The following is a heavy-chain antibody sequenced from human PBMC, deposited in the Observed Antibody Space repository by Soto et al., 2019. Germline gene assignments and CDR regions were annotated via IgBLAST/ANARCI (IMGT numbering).Heavy chain of an antibody. CDR1: GFTFSSYW. J-gene: IGHJ6*03. V-gene: IGHV3-74*01. D-gene: IGHD2-15*01. CDR2: INSDGSST. CDR3: ARVRCSGGSCYMYYYYYYMDV. Sequence: EVQLVESGGGLVQPGGSLRLSCAASGFTFSSYWMHWVRQAPGKGLVWVSRINSDGSSTSYADSVKGRFTISRDNAKNTLYLQMSSLRAEDTAVYYCARVRCSGGSCYMYYYYYYMDVWGKGTTVTVSS.